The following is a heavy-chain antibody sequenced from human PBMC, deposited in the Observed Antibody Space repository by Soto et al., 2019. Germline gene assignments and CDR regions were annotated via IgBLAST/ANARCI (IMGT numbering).Heavy chain of an antibody. V-gene: IGHV4-39*01. J-gene: IGHJ5*02. D-gene: IGHD2-8*01. CDR3: ARHLAACTTSCCAVHWFGP. CDR1: GGSISRGNYH. Sequence: QLQLQESGPGLVKPSETLSLTCTASGGSISRGNYHWGGIRQPTGKGLECIGSIYYTGNTFYNPSLNRRVTISVDTSNTQCSLQLSDVTAADTDVYYCARHLAACTTSCCAVHWFGPWGQWTLVTVAS. CDR2: IYYTGNT.